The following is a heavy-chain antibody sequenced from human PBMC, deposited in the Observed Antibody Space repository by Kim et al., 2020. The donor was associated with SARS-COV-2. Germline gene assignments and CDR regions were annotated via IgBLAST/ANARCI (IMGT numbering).Heavy chain of an antibody. D-gene: IGHD1-26*01. CDR3: LSGSADY. Sequence: SGGSTDDAVSVKGRFTISRDNSKNTLYLQMNSLGAEDTAVYYCLSGSADYWGQGTLVTVSS. CDR2: SGGST. V-gene: IGHV3-23*01. J-gene: IGHJ4*02.